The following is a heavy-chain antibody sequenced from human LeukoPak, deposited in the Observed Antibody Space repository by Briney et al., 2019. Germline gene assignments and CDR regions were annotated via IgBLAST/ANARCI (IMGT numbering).Heavy chain of an antibody. J-gene: IGHJ4*02. V-gene: IGHV3-66*01. CDR3: ASGTYYDIFDY. CDR2: IYSGGST. D-gene: IGHD3-9*01. CDR1: GFTVSSNY. Sequence: GGSLRLSCAASGFTVSSNYMSWVRQAPGKGLEWVSVIYSGGSTYYADSVKGRFTISRDNSKNTLYLQMNSLRAEDTAVYYCASGTYYDIFDYWGQGTLVTVSS.